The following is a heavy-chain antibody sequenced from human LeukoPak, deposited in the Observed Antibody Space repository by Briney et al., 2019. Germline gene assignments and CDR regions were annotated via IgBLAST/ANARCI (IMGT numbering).Heavy chain of an antibody. CDR3: ARVFRGYSYGPFDY. CDR2: IYSSGST. Sequence: SETLSLTCTVSGGSISSYYWSWIRQPPGKGLEWIGYIYSSGSTNYNPSLKSRVTISVDTPKNQFSLRLSSVTAADTAVYYCARVFRGYSYGPFDYWGQGTLVTVSS. V-gene: IGHV4-59*01. CDR1: GGSISSYY. J-gene: IGHJ4*02. D-gene: IGHD5-18*01.